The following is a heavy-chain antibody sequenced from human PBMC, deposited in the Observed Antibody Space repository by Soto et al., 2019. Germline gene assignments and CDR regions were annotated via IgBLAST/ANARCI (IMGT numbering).Heavy chain of an antibody. CDR3: ASRKSSPYFDY. V-gene: IGHV4-30-4*08. J-gene: IGHJ4*02. D-gene: IGHD3-10*01. Sequence: SETLSLTCTVSGGSISSGGYYWSWIRQHPGKGLEWIGYIYYSGSPYYNPSLKSRVTISVDTSKNQFSLKLSSVTAADTAVYYCASRKSSPYFDYWGQGTLVTVSS. CDR1: GGSISSGGYY. CDR2: IYYSGSP.